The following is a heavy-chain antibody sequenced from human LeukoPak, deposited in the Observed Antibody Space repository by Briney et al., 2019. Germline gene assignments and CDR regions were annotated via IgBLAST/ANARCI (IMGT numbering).Heavy chain of an antibody. J-gene: IGHJ5*02. D-gene: IGHD3-10*01. CDR2: ISAYNGHT. Sequence: GASVKVSCKASGGTFSSYAISWVRQAPGQGLEWMGWISAYNGHTNYAQKVQDRVTMTTDTSTSTAYMELRSLRYDDTAVYFCAREWKRITLVRGMDLWGQGTLVTVSS. CDR1: GGTFSSYA. CDR3: AREWKRITLVRGMDL. V-gene: IGHV1-18*01.